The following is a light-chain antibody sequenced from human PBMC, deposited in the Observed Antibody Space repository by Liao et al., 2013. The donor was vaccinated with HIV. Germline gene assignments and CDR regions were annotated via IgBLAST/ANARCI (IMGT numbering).Light chain of an antibody. CDR3: QSADSSGTVV. CDR2: RDT. CDR1: ALGYGF. V-gene: IGLV3-25*03. J-gene: IGLJ2*01. Sequence: SYDLTQPPSVSVSPGQTVTITCSGDALGYGFAYWYQQRAGQSPSLVIYRDTKRPSGIPDRFSGSSSGTTVTLTISGVQAEDEADYYCQSADSSGTVVFGGGTKLTVL.